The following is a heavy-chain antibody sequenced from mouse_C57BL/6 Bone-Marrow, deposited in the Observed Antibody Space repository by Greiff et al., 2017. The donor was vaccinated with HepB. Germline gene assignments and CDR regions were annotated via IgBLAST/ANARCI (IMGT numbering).Heavy chain of an antibody. V-gene: IGHV5-17*01. CDR2: ISSGSSTI. CDR1: GFTFSYYG. CDR3: ANWYFDV. J-gene: IGHJ1*03. Sequence: EVMLVESGGGLVKPGGSLKLSCAASGFTFSYYGMHWVRQAPEKGLEWVAYISSGSSTIYYADTVKGRFTISRDNAKNTLFLQMTSLRSEDTAMYYCANWYFDVWGTGTTVTVSS.